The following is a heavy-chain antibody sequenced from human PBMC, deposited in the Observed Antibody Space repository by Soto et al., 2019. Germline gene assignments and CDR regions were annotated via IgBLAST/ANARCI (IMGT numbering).Heavy chain of an antibody. Sequence: PSETLSLTCTVSGGSISSGGYYWSWIRQHPGKGLEWIGYIYYSGSTYYNPSLKSRVTISVDTSKNQFSLKLSSVTAADTAVYYCAKMTTVSYYFDYWGQGTLVTVSS. D-gene: IGHD4-17*01. CDR2: IYYSGST. J-gene: IGHJ4*02. V-gene: IGHV4-31*03. CDR3: AKMTTVSYYFDY. CDR1: GGSISSGGYY.